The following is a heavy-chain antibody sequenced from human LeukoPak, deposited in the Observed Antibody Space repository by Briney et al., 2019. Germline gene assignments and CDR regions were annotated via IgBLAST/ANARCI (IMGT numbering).Heavy chain of an antibody. D-gene: IGHD1-26*01. Sequence: PGGSLRLSCAASGLTFSTYSMNWVRQAPGKGLEWVSSITSTSSYIYYADSLKGRFTISRDNAKNSLYLQLTGLRAEDTAVYFCARELHTTNSFDYWGQGTLVTVSS. V-gene: IGHV3-21*01. CDR1: GLTFSTYS. J-gene: IGHJ4*02. CDR2: ITSTSSYI. CDR3: ARELHTTNSFDY.